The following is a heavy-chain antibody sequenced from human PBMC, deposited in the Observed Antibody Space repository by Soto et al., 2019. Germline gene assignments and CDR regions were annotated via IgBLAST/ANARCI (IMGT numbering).Heavy chain of an antibody. V-gene: IGHV3-11*01. Sequence: GGSLRLSCEASGFTFSDYYMSWIRQAPGKGLEWVSYISSSRSTIYYEDSVKGRFTISRDNAKSSLFLQMNSLRADDTAVYYCARERGATRGYYYGMDVWGQGTTVTVSS. D-gene: IGHD1-26*01. CDR3: ARERGATRGYYYGMDV. CDR1: GFTFSDYY. CDR2: ISSSRSTI. J-gene: IGHJ6*02.